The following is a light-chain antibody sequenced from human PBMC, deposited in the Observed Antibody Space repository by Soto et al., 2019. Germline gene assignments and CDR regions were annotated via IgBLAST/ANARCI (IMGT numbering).Light chain of an antibody. J-gene: IGKJ2*01. V-gene: IGKV2-24*01. CDR3: MQATQPYT. CDR1: QSRVHNDGNTY. CDR2: MIS. Sequence: EIVMMQTRLSSPVTLEQPASISCRSSQSRVHNDGNTYLSWLHQRPGQPPRLVIYMISNRFSGVPDRFSGSGAGTDFTLKISRVEAEDVGVYNCMQATQPYTFGQGTKLEI.